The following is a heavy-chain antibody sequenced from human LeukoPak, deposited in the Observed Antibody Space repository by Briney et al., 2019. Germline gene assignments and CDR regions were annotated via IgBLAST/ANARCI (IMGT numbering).Heavy chain of an antibody. V-gene: IGHV1-69*06. D-gene: IGHD4-17*01. CDR3: ARDGNDYGDYAIDY. J-gene: IGHJ4*02. CDR1: GGTFSSYA. CDR2: IISIFGTA. Sequence: SVKVSCKASGGTFSSYAISWVRQAPGQGLEWMGGIISIFGTANYAQKFQGRVTITADKSTSTAYMELSNLRSEDTAVYYCARDGNDYGDYAIDYWGQGTLVTVSS.